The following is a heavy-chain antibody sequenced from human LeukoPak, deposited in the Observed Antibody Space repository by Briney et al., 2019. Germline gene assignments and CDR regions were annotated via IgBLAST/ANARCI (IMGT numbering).Heavy chain of an antibody. CDR3: APAPITMVRGVITSDAFDI. D-gene: IGHD3-10*01. J-gene: IGHJ3*02. CDR2: IISIFGTA. V-gene: IGHV1-69*05. Sequence: ASVKVSCKASGGTFSSYAISWVRQAPGQGLEWMGRIISIFGTANYAQKFQGRVTITTDESTSTAYMELSSLRSEDTAVYYCAPAPITMVRGVITSDAFDIWGQGTMVTVSS. CDR1: GGTFSSYA.